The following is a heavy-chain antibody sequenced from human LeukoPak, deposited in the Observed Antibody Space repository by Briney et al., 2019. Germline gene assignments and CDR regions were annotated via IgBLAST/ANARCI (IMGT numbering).Heavy chain of an antibody. V-gene: IGHV1-18*01. CDR2: ISPYNGDS. D-gene: IGHD2-15*01. CDR3: TRYCSGGACYAYDAFDI. J-gene: IGHJ3*02. Sequence: GASVKVSCKPSVFTFNTYDFNWVRQAPGQGLEWGGWISPYNGDSKYAKRLQGRVTMTTDASTTTAYMELRSRRSDDTAVSYCTRYCSGGACYAYDAFDIWGQGTMVTVSS. CDR1: VFTFNTYD.